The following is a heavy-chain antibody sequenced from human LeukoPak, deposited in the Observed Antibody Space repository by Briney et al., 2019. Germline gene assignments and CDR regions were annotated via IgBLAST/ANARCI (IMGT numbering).Heavy chain of an antibody. CDR1: GFTLSTYI. CDR3: ASDPLGYCSGGSCDWFDP. Sequence: GGSPRLSCAASGFTLSTYIMNWVRQAPGKGLEWVSSISISSTYIYYADSVKGRFTISRDNAKNSLYLQMNSLRAEDTGVYYCASDPLGYCSGGSCDWFDPWGQGTLVTVSS. D-gene: IGHD2-15*01. CDR2: ISISSTYI. V-gene: IGHV3-21*01. J-gene: IGHJ5*02.